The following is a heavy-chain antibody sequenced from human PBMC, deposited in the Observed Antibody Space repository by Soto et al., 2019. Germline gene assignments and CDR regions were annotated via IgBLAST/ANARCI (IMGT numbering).Heavy chain of an antibody. CDR1: GDILSSPA. CDR2: IIVHYGTA. D-gene: IGHD2-15*01. Sequence: QMQLVQSGTEVKTPGSSVKVSCRASGDILSSPAVSWVRQAPGQGLEWMGGIIVHYGTANYAQNCQGRVTITAVESTRTAYLELHSLRPNDAAMYYCGRDRDATLLISETWGQGPMVIVSP. J-gene: IGHJ3*01. V-gene: IGHV1-69*01. CDR3: GRDRDATLLISET.